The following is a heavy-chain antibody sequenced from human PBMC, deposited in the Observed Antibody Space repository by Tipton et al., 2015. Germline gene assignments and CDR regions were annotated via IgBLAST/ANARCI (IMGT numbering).Heavy chain of an antibody. CDR1: GFSVRSTY. D-gene: IGHD3-22*01. CDR3: VKDGYYYDNSGYSPLDY. V-gene: IGHV3-64D*08. J-gene: IGHJ4*02. CDR2: ISSNGYNT. Sequence: SLRLSCAGSGFSVRSTYMSWVRQAPGKGLEYVSAISSNGYNTYYADSVKGRFTISRDNSKNTLYLQMSSLRAEDTAVYYCVKDGYYYDNSGYSPLDYWGQGTLVTVSS.